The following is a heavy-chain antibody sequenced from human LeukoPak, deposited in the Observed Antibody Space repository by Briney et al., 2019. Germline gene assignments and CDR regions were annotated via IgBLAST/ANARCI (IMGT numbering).Heavy chain of an antibody. CDR2: ISNNGGYT. CDR1: GFSVSSNY. CDR3: AKQLGYCSDGSCYFPY. D-gene: IGHD2-15*01. J-gene: IGHJ4*02. Sequence: GGSLRLSCAGSGFSVSSNYMSWVRQAPGKGLEWVSAISNNGGYTYYADSVQGRFTISRDNSKSTLCLQMNSLRAEDTAVYYCAKQLGYCSDGSCYFPYWGQGTLVTVSS. V-gene: IGHV3-23*01.